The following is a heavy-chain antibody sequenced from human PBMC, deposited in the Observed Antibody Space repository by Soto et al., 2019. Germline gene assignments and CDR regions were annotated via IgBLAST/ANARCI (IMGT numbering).Heavy chain of an antibody. CDR1: GFPFKNYA. CDR3: ARGVRRFGDMSLDAFDV. D-gene: IGHD3-10*01. Sequence: PGGSRSLSCAAFGFPFKNYALPGSRQTPGKGLEWVAVTSYSGSNTFYVDSVEGRFTISRDNSKNTLYLQMNSLRPEDTAVYFCARGVRRFGDMSLDAFDVWGQGTMVTVSS. V-gene: IGHV3-30-3*01. CDR2: TSYSGSNT. J-gene: IGHJ3*01.